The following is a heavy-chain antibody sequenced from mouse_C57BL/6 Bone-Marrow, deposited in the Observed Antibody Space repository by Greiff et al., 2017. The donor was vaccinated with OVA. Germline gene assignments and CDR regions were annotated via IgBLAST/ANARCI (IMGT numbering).Heavy chain of an antibody. V-gene: IGHV1-63*01. CDR3: AILTGGGY. CDR2: IYPGGGYT. J-gene: IGHJ2*01. CDR1: GYTFTNYW. D-gene: IGHD4-1*01. Sequence: QVHVKQSGAELVRPGTSVKMSCKASGYTFTNYWIGWAKQRPGHGLEWIGDIYPGGGYTNYNEKFKGKATLTADKSSSTAYMQFSSLTSEDSAIYYCAILTGGGYWGQGTTLTVSS.